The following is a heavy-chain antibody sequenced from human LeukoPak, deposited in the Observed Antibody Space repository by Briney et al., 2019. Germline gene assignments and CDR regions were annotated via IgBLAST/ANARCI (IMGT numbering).Heavy chain of an antibody. CDR2: IYTSGST. CDR3: AIVARGGVAAAGVQEGAFDI. D-gene: IGHD6-13*01. Sequence: SETLSLTCTVSGGSIGSYYWSWIRQPAGKGLEWIGRIYTSGSTNYNPSLKSRVTISVDTSKNQFSLKLSSVTAADTAVYYCAIVARGGVAAAGVQEGAFDIWGQGTMVTVSS. V-gene: IGHV4-4*07. CDR1: GGSIGSYY. J-gene: IGHJ3*02.